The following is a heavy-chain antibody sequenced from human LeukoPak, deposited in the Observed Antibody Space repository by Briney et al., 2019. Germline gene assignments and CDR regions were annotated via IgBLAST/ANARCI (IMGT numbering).Heavy chain of an antibody. V-gene: IGHV4-59*01. J-gene: IGHJ4*02. D-gene: IGHD3-16*02. Sequence: PSETLSLTCTVSGGSISSYYWSWIRQPPGKGLEWIGYIYYSGSTNYNPSLKSRVTISVDTSKNQFSLRLTSVTAADTAVYSCARSSELSSLDYWGQGALVTVSS. CDR2: IYYSGST. CDR1: GGSISSYY. CDR3: ARSSELSSLDY.